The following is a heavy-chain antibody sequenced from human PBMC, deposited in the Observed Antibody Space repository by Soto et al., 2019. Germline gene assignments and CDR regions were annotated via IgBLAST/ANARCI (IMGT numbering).Heavy chain of an antibody. V-gene: IGHV4-31*03. CDR3: AGRLGTAGFFGD. D-gene: IGHD3-16*01. CDR1: GGSITSGNYY. CDR2: VYYGAST. J-gene: IGHJ4*01. Sequence: PSETLSLTCTVSGGSITSGNYYWSWIRQHPGKGLEWIGYVYYGASTYYNPSLKSRVDISIDTSKNQFSLKLSSVTAADTAVYYCAGRLGTAGFFGDWGQGNHVPVSS.